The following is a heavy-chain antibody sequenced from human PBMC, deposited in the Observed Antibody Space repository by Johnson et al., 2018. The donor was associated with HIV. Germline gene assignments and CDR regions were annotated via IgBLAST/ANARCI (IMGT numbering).Heavy chain of an antibody. V-gene: IGHV3-9*01. Sequence: VQLVESGGGLVQPGRSLRLSCAASGFTFDNFAMSWVRQAPGKGLAWVSLIYSGGLTYYADSVMGRFTISRDNARNSLYLQMNSLRAEDTALYYCAKDILVGAMGGAFDIWGQGTMVTVSS. CDR2: LIYSGGLT. D-gene: IGHD1-26*01. J-gene: IGHJ3*02. CDR1: GFTFDNFA. CDR3: AKDILVGAMGGAFDI.